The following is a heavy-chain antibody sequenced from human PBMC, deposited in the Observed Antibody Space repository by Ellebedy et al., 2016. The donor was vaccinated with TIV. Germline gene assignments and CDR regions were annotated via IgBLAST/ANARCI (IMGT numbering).Heavy chain of an antibody. V-gene: IGHV3-21*01. J-gene: IGHJ4*02. Sequence: GESLKISXATSGFTFTSHSLTWVRQAPGKGLEWVSSISSHDSFKFYADSLRGRFTISKDHTNNSLYLQMNNLRAEDTAVYYCLRADYAGNTESPQYYLKSRYWGQGTLVTVSS. CDR3: LRADYAGNTESPQYYLKSRY. CDR2: ISSHDSFK. CDR1: GFTFTSHS. D-gene: IGHD4-23*01.